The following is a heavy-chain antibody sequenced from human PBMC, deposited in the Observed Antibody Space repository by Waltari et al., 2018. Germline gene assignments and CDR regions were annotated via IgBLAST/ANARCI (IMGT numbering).Heavy chain of an antibody. V-gene: IGHV4-59*01. CDR2: IYYSGST. CDR3: ARGEQLWPRTFDY. Sequence: QVQLQESGPGLVKPSETLSLTCTVSGGSISSYYWSWIRQPPGKGLEWIGYIYYSGSTNYNPTLKSRVTISVDTSKNQFSLKLSSVTAADTAVYYCARGEQLWPRTFDYWGQGTLVTVSS. J-gene: IGHJ4*02. D-gene: IGHD5-18*01. CDR1: GGSISSYY.